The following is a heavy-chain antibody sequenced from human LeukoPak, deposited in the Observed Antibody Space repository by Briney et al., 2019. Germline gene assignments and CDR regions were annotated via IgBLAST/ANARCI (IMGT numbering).Heavy chain of an antibody. CDR3: AKGRRYNILTGYYVSEVDP. CDR2: ISSSSNII. V-gene: IGHV3-48*01. Sequence: GGSLRLSCAASGFTFNSYAFNWVRQAPGKGMEWVSYISSSSNIIYYADSVKGRFTISRENAKNSLYLQMNSLRVEDTAVYYCAKGRRYNILTGYYVSEVDPWGQGTLVTVSS. CDR1: GFTFNSYA. J-gene: IGHJ5*02. D-gene: IGHD3-9*01.